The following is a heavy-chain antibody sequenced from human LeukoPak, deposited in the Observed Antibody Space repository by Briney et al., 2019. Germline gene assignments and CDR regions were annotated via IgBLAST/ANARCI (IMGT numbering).Heavy chain of an antibody. CDR1: GFTFSNYG. V-gene: IGHV3-23*01. D-gene: IGHD3-10*01. CDR2: ISDSGGSP. J-gene: IGHJ4*02. CDR3: VKDKLNYGSGNFDY. Sequence: GGSLRLSCAASGFTFSNYGMTWVRQAPGKGLEWVSCISDSGGSPYYADSVKGRFTISRDNFKNILYLQMNSLRVEDTAMYHCVKDKLNYGSGNFDYWGQGALVTVSS.